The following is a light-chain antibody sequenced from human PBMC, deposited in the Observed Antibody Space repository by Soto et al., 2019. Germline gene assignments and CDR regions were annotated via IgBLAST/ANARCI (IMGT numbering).Light chain of an antibody. CDR1: STNNGNNY. J-gene: IGLJ1*01. CDR3: GTWDSSLSAVV. V-gene: IGLV1-51*02. Sequence: VLSHQISLVATPEQKVTISFARNSTNNGNNYVSWYQQLPGTAPKLLIYENNKRPSGIPDRFSGSKSGTSATLGIAGLQTGDEADYYCGTWDSSLSAVVFGTGTKVTVL. CDR2: ENN.